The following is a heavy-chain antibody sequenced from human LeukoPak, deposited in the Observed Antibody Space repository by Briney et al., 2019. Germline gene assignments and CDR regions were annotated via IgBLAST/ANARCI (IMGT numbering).Heavy chain of an antibody. V-gene: IGHV1-69*13. CDR3: ARDGSGGSSEFDY. CDR2: IIPIFGTA. J-gene: IGHJ4*02. Sequence: SVKVSCKASGGTFISYAISWVRQAPGQGLEWMGGIIPIFGTANYAQKFQGRVTITADESTSTAYMELSSLRSEDMAVYYCARDGSGGSSEFDYWGQGTLVTVSS. D-gene: IGHD2-15*01. CDR1: GGTFISYA.